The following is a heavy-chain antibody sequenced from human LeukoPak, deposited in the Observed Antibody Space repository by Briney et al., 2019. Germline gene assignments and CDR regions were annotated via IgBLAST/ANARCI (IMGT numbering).Heavy chain of an antibody. CDR1: GGSFSGYY. CDR3: ARLRTTVVPEGFDY. J-gene: IGHJ4*02. V-gene: IGHV4-34*01. CDR2: INHSGST. Sequence: SETLSLTCAVYGGSFSGYYWGWIRQPPGKGPEWIGEINHSGSTNYNPSLKSRVTISVDTSKNQFSLKLSSVTAADTAVYYCARLRTTVVPEGFDYWGQGTLVTVSS. D-gene: IGHD4-17*01.